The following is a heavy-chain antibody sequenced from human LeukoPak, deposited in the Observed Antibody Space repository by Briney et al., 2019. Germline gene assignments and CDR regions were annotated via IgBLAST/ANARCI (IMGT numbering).Heavy chain of an antibody. J-gene: IGHJ4*02. Sequence: GGSLRLSCAASGFTVSSNYMDWVRRAPGKGLEWVSVIYSSGNTYYADSVKGRFTISRDNSKNTLYLQMNSLRAEDTAVYYCAREMSFDSSGYFVYWGRGTLVTVSS. D-gene: IGHD3-22*01. CDR1: GFTVSSNY. CDR3: AREMSFDSSGYFVY. V-gene: IGHV3-66*01. CDR2: IYSSGNT.